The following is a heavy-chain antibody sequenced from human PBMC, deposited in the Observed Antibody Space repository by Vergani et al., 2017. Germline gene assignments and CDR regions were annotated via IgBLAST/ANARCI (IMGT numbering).Heavy chain of an antibody. Sequence: EVQLVESGGGLVQPGGSLRLSCAASGFTFSSYSMNWVRQAPGKGLEWVSYISSSSSTIYYADSVKGRFTISRDNAKNSLYLQMNSLRAEDTAVYYCAKDSSLTMIVVVRGAFDIWGQGTMVTVSS. CDR2: ISSSSSTI. CDR1: GFTFSSYS. V-gene: IGHV3-48*01. J-gene: IGHJ3*02. D-gene: IGHD3-22*01. CDR3: AKDSSLTMIVVVRGAFDI.